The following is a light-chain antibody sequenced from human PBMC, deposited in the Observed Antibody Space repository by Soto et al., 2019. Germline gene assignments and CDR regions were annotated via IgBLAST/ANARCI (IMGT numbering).Light chain of an antibody. Sequence: QSVLTQPRSVSGSPGQSVTISCTGTSSDVGGYNYVSWYQQYPGKAPKVMIYDVKTRPSGVPDRFSGSKSGNTASLTISGLQAEDEADYYCCSYAGSYPFVFGPGTKVTVL. CDR3: CSYAGSYPFV. CDR1: SSDVGGYNY. V-gene: IGLV2-11*01. CDR2: DVK. J-gene: IGLJ1*01.